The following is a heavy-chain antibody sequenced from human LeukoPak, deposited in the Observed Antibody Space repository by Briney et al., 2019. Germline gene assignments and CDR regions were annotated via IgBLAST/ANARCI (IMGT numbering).Heavy chain of an antibody. CDR3: ARVEMTAYYFDY. Sequence: GGFLRLSCAASGFTFSSYGMHWVRQAPGKGLEWVAVISYDGSNKYYADSVKGRFTISRDNSKNTLYLQMNSLRAEDTAVYYCARVEMTAYYFDYWGQGTLVTVSS. J-gene: IGHJ4*02. CDR2: ISYDGSNK. D-gene: IGHD2-21*02. V-gene: IGHV3-30*03. CDR1: GFTFSSYG.